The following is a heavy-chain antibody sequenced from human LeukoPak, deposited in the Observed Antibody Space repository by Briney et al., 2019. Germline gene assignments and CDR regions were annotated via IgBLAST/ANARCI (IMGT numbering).Heavy chain of an antibody. CDR2: IHYTGTT. D-gene: IGHD4-23*01. V-gene: IGHV4-59*01. CDR1: GVSLSGYY. CDR3: ARRRWGEYGSWLDS. Sequence: PSETLSLTCTVSGVSLSGYYWSWIRQSPGKSPEWIEYIHYTGTTNFNPSLKSRVTMSIDTSKNQFSLRLSSVTAADTAMCYCARRRWGEYGSWLDSWGQGILVIVSS. J-gene: IGHJ5*01.